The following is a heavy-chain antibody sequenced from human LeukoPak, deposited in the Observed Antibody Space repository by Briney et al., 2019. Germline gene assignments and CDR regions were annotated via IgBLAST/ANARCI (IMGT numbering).Heavy chain of an antibody. J-gene: IGHJ4*02. D-gene: IGHD4-17*01. CDR1: RFTFSSYE. CDR2: ISSSGSTI. V-gene: IGHV3-48*03. CDR3: AREATTVTTVDY. Sequence: GGSLRLSCAASRFTFSSYEMNWVRQAPGKGLEWVSYISSSGSTIYYADSVKGRFTISRDNAKNSLYLQMNSLRAGDTAVYYCAREATTVTTVDYWGQGTLVTVSS.